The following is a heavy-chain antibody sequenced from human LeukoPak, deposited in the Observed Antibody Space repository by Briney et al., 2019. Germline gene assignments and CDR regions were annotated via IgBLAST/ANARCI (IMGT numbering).Heavy chain of an antibody. CDR3: ARQKCTSTSCLTKNAFGI. J-gene: IGHJ3*02. CDR2: IYTSGST. Sequence: SETLSLTCTVSGSISGYYWSWIRQPPGKGPEWIGYIYTSGSTNYNPSLESRVTISVDTSKNQFSLDLSSVTAADTAVYYCARQKCTSTSCLTKNAFGIWGQGTMVTVSS. D-gene: IGHD2-2*01. V-gene: IGHV4-4*09. CDR1: GSISGYY.